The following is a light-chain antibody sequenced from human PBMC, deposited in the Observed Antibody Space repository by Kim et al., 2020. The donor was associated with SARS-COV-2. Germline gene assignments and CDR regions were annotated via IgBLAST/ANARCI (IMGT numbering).Light chain of an antibody. V-gene: IGLV3-25*03. J-gene: IGLJ2*01. CDR3: QSTDSSTTYPHVV. CDR1: PLAKQY. CDR2: KDT. Sequence: SYELTQPPSVSVSPGQTASIICSGDPLAKQYAYWYQVKPGQAPVLVIYKDTERPSGIPERFSGSGSGTTVTLTVSGVQAEDEADYYCQSTDSSTTYPHVVFGGGTKLTVL.